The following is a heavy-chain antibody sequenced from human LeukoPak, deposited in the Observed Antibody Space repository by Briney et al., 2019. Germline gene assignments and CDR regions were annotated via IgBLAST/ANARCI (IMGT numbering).Heavy chain of an antibody. CDR2: IYYSGST. CDR3: TRYGGNSPFDY. J-gene: IGHJ4*02. Sequence: SETLSLTCTVSGDSISRSTYYWGWIRQPPGKGLEWIGYIYYSGSTYYNPSLKSRVTISVDTSKNQFSLKLSSVTAADTAVYYCTRYGGNSPFDYWGQGTLVTVSS. D-gene: IGHD4-23*01. CDR1: GDSISRSTYY. V-gene: IGHV4-30-4*08.